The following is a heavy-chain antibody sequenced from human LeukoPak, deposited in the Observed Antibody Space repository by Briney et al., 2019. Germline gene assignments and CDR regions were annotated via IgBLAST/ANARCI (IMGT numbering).Heavy chain of an antibody. CDR1: GGSISSGGYY. CDR2: IYYSGST. CDR3: ARDIFKGTNWFDP. Sequence: SQTLSLTCTVSGGSISSGGYYWGWIRQHPGKGLEWIGYIYYSGSTYYNPSLKSRVTISVDTSNNQFSLKLSSVTAADTAVYYCARDIFKGTNWFDPWGQGTLITVSS. J-gene: IGHJ5*02. D-gene: IGHD2-15*01. V-gene: IGHV4-31*03.